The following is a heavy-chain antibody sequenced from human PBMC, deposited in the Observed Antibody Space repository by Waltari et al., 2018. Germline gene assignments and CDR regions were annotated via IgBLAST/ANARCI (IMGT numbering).Heavy chain of an antibody. CDR1: GGSISSYY. J-gene: IGHJ4*02. Sequence: QVQLQESGPGLVKPSETLSLTCTVSGGSISSYYWSWIRQPPGKGLEWIGYIYYSGSTNYNPSLKSRVTISVDTSKNQFSLKLSSVTAADTAVYYCAREYSSSSGGIDYWGQGTLVTVSS. D-gene: IGHD6-6*01. V-gene: IGHV4-59*01. CDR3: AREYSSSSGGIDY. CDR2: IYYSGST.